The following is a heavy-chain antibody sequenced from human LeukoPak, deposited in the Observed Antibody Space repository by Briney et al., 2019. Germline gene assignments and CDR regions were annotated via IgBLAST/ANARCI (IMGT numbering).Heavy chain of an antibody. CDR2: IYTSGST. D-gene: IGHD2-21*02. V-gene: IGHV4-61*02. CDR3: AMTVVTAVQYYYYMDV. Sequence: SQTLSLTCTVSGGSISSGSYYWSWIRQPAGKGLEWIGRIYTSGSTNYNPSLKSRVTISVDTSKNQFSLKLSSVTAADTAVYDCAMTVVTAVQYYYYMDVWGKGTTVTVSS. CDR1: GGSISSGSYY. J-gene: IGHJ6*03.